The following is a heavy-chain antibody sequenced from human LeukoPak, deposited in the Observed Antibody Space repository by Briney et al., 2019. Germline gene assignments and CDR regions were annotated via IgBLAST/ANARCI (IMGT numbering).Heavy chain of an antibody. CDR3: AKDHSGYCSGGSCYPFDV. J-gene: IGHJ3*01. Sequence: GGSLRLSCAASGFTFSSYSMNWVRQAPGKGLEWVSSISSSSSYIYYADSVKGRFTISRDNSKNTLYLQMNSLRAEDTAVYYCAKDHSGYCSGGSCYPFDVWGQGTMVIVSS. CDR2: ISSSSSYI. D-gene: IGHD2-15*01. V-gene: IGHV3-21*01. CDR1: GFTFSSYS.